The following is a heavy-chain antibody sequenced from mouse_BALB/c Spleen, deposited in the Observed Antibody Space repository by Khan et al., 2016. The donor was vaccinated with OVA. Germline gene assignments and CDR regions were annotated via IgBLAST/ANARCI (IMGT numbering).Heavy chain of an antibody. CDR1: GYSITSDYA. D-gene: IGHD1-1*01. J-gene: IGHJ2*01. Sequence: EVQLQESGPGLVKPSQSLSLTCTVTGYSITSDYAWNWIRQFPGNKLEWMGYISYSGNTKYNPSLKNRISITRDTSKNQFFLQLNSVIIEDTATYYCARVYGGDFDYWGQGTTLTVSS. V-gene: IGHV3-2*02. CDR3: ARVYGGDFDY. CDR2: ISYSGNT.